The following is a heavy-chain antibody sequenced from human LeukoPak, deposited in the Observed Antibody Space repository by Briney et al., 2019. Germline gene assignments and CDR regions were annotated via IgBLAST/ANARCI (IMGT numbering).Heavy chain of an antibody. V-gene: IGHV4-4*07. Sequence: SETLSLTCTVSGGSISSYYWSWIRQPAGKGLEWIGRIYTSGSTNYNPSLKSRVTMSVDTSKNQCSLKLSSVTAADTAVYYCARSRYSSGWYDFDYWGQGTLVTVSS. J-gene: IGHJ4*02. CDR1: GGSISSYY. D-gene: IGHD6-19*01. CDR3: ARSRYSSGWYDFDY. CDR2: IYTSGST.